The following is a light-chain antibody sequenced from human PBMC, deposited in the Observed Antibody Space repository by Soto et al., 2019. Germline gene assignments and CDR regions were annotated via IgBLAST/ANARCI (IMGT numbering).Light chain of an antibody. V-gene: IGLV2-14*01. CDR1: SSDVGGYNY. CDR3: SSYTSSSTHVV. Sequence: QSVLTQPDSVSGSPGQSITISCTGTSSDVGGYNYVSWYQQHTGKAPKLMIYEVSNRPSGVSNRFSGSKSGNTASLTISGFQAEDEADYYCSSYTSSSTHVVFGGGTKLTVL. J-gene: IGLJ2*01. CDR2: EVS.